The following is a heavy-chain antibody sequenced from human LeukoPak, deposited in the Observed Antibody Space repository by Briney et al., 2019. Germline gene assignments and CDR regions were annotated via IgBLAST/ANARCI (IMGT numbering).Heavy chain of an antibody. D-gene: IGHD6-13*01. Sequence: ASVKVSCKASGGTFSSYAISWVRQAPGQGLEWMGWISAYNGNTNYAQKLQGRVTMTTDTSTSTAYMELRSLRSDDTAVYYCARVKEQPQIKLPTWGQGTLVTVSS. CDR3: ARVKEQPQIKLPT. J-gene: IGHJ4*02. CDR2: ISAYNGNT. V-gene: IGHV1-18*01. CDR1: GGTFSSYA.